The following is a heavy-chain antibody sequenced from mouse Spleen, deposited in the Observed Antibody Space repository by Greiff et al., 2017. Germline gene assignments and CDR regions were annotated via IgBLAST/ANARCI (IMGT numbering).Heavy chain of an antibody. CDR3: AREGLDDGYHYAMDY. CDR2: ISSGGSYT. V-gene: IGHV5-9-1*01. CDR1: GFTFSSYA. J-gene: IGHJ4*01. Sequence: EVKLMESGGGLVKPGGSLKLSCAASGFTFSSYAMSWVRQTPEKRLEWVATISSGGSYTYYPDSVKGRFTISRDNAKNTLYLQMSSLRSEDTAMYYCAREGLDDGYHYAMDYWGQGTSVTVSS. D-gene: IGHD2-3*01.